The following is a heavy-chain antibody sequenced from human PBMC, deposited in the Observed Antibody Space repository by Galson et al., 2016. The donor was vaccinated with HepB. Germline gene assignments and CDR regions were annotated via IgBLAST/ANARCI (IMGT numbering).Heavy chain of an antibody. J-gene: IGHJ6*02. CDR3: ARERGGSYRKGIFGVVTLLSYGLDV. D-gene: IGHD3-3*01. Sequence: CAISGDSVSSNSAAWNWIRQSPSRGLECLERTYYRSKWYNDYAVSVKSRITINPDTSKNQFSLQLNSVTPEDTAVYYCARERGGSYRKGIFGVVTLLSYGLDVSGLGPTV. CDR2: TYYRSKWYN. V-gene: IGHV6-1*01. CDR1: GDSVSSNSAA.